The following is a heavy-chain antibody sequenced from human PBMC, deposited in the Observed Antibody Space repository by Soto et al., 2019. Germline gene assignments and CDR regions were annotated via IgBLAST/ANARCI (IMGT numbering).Heavy chain of an antibody. CDR3: ANSDRGGSGNSNF. CDR1: GFAFNTYA. J-gene: IGHJ4*02. CDR2: ISGSGDRT. D-gene: IGHD3-10*01. V-gene: IGHV3-23*01. Sequence: EVQLLESGGGLVQPGGSLRLSCAASGFAFNTYAMDWVRQAPGKGLEWVSSISGSGDRTYYADSVKGRFTISRDNSENTLYLEMNSLTAEDTAVYYCANSDRGGSGNSNFWGQGPLVTVSS.